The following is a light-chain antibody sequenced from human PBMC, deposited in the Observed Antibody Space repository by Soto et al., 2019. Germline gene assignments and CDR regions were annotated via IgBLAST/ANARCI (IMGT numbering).Light chain of an antibody. Sequence: QSALTQPASVSGSPGRSITISCTATSSDVGGYNFVSWYQHHPGKAPKVMIYEVSNRPSGVSNRFSGSKSGNTASLTISGLQAEDEAVYYCSSYTSSSTLFGGGTKLTVL. CDR3: SSYTSSSTL. V-gene: IGLV2-14*01. J-gene: IGLJ2*01. CDR2: EVS. CDR1: SSDVGGYNF.